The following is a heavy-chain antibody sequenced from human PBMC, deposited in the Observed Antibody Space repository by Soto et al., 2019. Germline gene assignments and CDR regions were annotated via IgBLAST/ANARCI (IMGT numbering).Heavy chain of an antibody. CDR2: ISAYNGNT. CDR1: GYSFTTYG. Sequence: QVQLVQSGGEVKKPGASVKVSCKTSGYSFTTYGISWVRQAPGQGLEWMGWISAYNGNTNYAQKLQGRVTMTTDTAXXTAYMELRSLRSDHTAVYYCAREGPAPTYCYGMDVWGQGSTVTVSS. CDR3: AREGPAPTYCYGMDV. V-gene: IGHV1-18*01. J-gene: IGHJ6*02.